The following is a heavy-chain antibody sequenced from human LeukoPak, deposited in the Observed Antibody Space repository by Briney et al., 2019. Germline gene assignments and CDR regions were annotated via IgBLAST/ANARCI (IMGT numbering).Heavy chain of an antibody. J-gene: IGHJ4*02. CDR3: AKDFYWAFDY. CDR2: ISYDGSNK. V-gene: IGHV3-30*18. Sequence: GGSLRFSCAASGFTFSSYGMHWVRQAPGKGLEWVAVISYDGSNKYYADSVKGRFTISRDISKNTVYLQMNSLRVEDTAVYYCAKDFYWAFDYWGQGTLVTVSS. CDR1: GFTFSSYG. D-gene: IGHD2-8*02.